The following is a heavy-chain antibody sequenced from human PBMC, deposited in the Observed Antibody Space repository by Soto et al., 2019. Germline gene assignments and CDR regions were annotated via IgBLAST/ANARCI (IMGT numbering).Heavy chain of an antibody. J-gene: IGHJ4*02. CDR1: GGSISSYY. Sequence: SETLSLTCTVSGGSISSYYWSWIRQPPGKGLEWIGYIYYSGSTNYNPSLKSRVTISVDTSKNQFSLKLSSVTAADTAVYYCARDPYSGYDYWGQGPLVTVPS. CDR3: ARDPYSGYDY. CDR2: IYYSGST. D-gene: IGHD5-12*01. V-gene: IGHV4-59*01.